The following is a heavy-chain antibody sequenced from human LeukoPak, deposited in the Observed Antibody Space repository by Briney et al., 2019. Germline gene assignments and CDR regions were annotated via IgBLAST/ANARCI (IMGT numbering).Heavy chain of an antibody. D-gene: IGHD3-22*01. Sequence: GGSLRLSCAASRFTFSSYAMSWVRQAPGRGLEWVSTISSGGGSTYYSDSVKGRFTISRDNSKNTLYLQMNSLRAEDTAIYYCARENWVYNWKYDSSGSGINYWGQGTLVTVSS. CDR3: ARENWVYNWKYDSSGSGINY. V-gene: IGHV3-23*01. CDR1: RFTFSSYA. CDR2: ISSGGGST. J-gene: IGHJ4*02.